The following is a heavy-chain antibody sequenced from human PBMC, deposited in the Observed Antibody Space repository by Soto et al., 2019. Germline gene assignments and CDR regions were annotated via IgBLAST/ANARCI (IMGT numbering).Heavy chain of an antibody. V-gene: IGHV4-59*01. D-gene: IGHD6-13*01. CDR1: ADFFSSYF. CDR3: ARGRKQPRPEGGVDV. Sequence: SETLSLTCSVSADFFSSYFWTWIRQPPGKGLEYIGHIYYSGSTIYNPPLKSRVTISIDTSKNQFSLKMTSVTAADTAVYYCARGRKQPRPEGGVDVWGQGTTVTVSS. CDR2: IYYSGST. J-gene: IGHJ6*02.